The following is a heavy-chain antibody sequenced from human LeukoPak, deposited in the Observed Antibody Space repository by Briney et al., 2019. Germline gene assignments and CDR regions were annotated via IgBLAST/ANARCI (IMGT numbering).Heavy chain of an antibody. V-gene: IGHV3-33*01. D-gene: IGHD2-15*01. CDR1: GFTFTPHA. CDR2: IWFDGSNR. CDR3: ARALVVAEGMDV. Sequence: GGSLRLSCTASGFTFTPHAMHWVRQAPGMGLEWVAFIWFDGSNRYYADFVKGRFTISKDNSEDTLYLQMNSLRADDTAVYYCARALVVAEGMDVWGQGTTVTVSS. J-gene: IGHJ6*02.